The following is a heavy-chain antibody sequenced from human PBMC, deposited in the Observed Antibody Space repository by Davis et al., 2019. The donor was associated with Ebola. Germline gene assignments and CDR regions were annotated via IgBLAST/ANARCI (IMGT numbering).Heavy chain of an antibody. CDR2: ISGSGTNA. V-gene: IGHV3-23*01. CDR1: GFSFNNYI. Sequence: GESLKISCAASGFSFNNYIMGGVRPAPGKGLEWVATISGSGTNAYYADSVEGRPIVSRDNSNNTLSLQLNSLSAEDAAIYYCANWHTLWSSYDYWGQGTLVTVSS. J-gene: IGHJ4*02. CDR3: ANWHTLWSSYDY. D-gene: IGHD3-3*01.